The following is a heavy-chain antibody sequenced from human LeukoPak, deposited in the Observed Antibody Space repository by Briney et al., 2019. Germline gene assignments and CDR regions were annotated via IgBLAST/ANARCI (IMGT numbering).Heavy chain of an antibody. V-gene: IGHV1-24*01. D-gene: IGHD4-17*01. Sequence: ASVKVSCKVSGYTLTELSMHWVRQAPGKGLEWMGGFDPEDGETIYAQKFQGRVTMTEDTSTDTAYMELSSLRSEDTAVYYYATVPTPHGDYGGGTYFDYWGQGTLVTVSS. CDR3: ATVPTPHGDYGGGTYFDY. CDR1: GYTLTELS. CDR2: FDPEDGET. J-gene: IGHJ4*02.